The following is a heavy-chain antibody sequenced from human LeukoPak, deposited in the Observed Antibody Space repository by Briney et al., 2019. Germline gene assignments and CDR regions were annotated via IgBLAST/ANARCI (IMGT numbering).Heavy chain of an antibody. CDR3: AKDRGGSSLRAAMDV. D-gene: IGHD2-15*01. V-gene: IGHV3-23*01. J-gene: IGHJ6*04. CDR1: GFSFSNYG. Sequence: GGSLRLSCAASGFSFSNYGMHWVRQAPGKGLEWVSAISGSGGSTYYADSVKGRFTISRDNSKNTLYLQMNSLRAEDTAVYYCAKDRGGSSLRAAMDVWGKGTTVTISS. CDR2: ISGSGGST.